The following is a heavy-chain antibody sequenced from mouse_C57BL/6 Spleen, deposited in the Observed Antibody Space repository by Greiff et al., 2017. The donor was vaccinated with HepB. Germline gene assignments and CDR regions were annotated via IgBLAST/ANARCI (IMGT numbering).Heavy chain of an antibody. CDR3: TDYGSSYGDAMDY. V-gene: IGHV14-4*01. J-gene: IGHJ4*01. Sequence: VQLKESGAELVRPGASVKLSCTASGFNIKDDYMHWVKQRPEQGLEWIGWIDPEIGDTEYASKFQGKATITADTSSNTAYLQLSSLTSEDTAVYYCTDYGSSYGDAMDYWGQGTSVTVSS. D-gene: IGHD1-1*01. CDR1: GFNIKDDY. CDR2: IDPEIGDT.